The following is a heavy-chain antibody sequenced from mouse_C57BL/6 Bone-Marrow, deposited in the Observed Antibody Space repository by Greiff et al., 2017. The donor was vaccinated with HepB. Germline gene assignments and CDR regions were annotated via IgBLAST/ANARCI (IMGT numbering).Heavy chain of an antibody. CDR1: GFSLTSYA. CDR3: ARMILRALGGYFDY. Sequence: VQLKESGPGLVAPSQRLSITCTVSGFSLTSYAISWVRQPPGKGLEWLGVIWTGGGTNYNSALKSRLSISKDNSKSQVFLKMNSLQTDDTARYYCARMILRALGGYFDYWGQGTTLTVSS. D-gene: IGHD1-1*01. CDR2: IWTGGGT. V-gene: IGHV2-9-1*01. J-gene: IGHJ2*01.